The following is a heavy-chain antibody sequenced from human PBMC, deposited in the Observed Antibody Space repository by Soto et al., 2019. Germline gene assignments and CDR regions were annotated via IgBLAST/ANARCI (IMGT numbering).Heavy chain of an antibody. CDR1: GGSISSGGYY. J-gene: IGHJ5*02. V-gene: IGHV4-31*03. CDR2: TYYSGST. D-gene: IGHD2-2*03. CDR3: ARARMDWASSWCDP. Sequence: QVQLQESGPGLVKPSQTLSLTCTVSGGSISSGGYYWSWIRQHPGQGLEWIGCTYYSGSTYYNPSLKSRVTISVDTYKNQFSLKLRSGTAADTAVDYCARARMDWASSWCDPWGQGSLVTVSS.